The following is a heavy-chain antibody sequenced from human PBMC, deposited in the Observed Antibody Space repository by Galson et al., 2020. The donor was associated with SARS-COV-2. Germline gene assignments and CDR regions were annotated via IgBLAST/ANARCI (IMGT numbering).Heavy chain of an antibody. J-gene: IGHJ4*02. D-gene: IGHD3-10*01. CDR2: IYQSGSS. Sequence: SENLSLTCAVPGASLSSTFYWGWLRHPPGKGLEWIGSIYQSGSSYYNPSLKSRLTVSVDTSKNQFSLKLSSVSAADTSVYYCARQLLYGSTRVGFDYCGRGTLVAVSS. CDR1: GASLSSTFY. V-gene: IGHV4-38-2*01. CDR3: ARQLLYGSTRVGFDY.